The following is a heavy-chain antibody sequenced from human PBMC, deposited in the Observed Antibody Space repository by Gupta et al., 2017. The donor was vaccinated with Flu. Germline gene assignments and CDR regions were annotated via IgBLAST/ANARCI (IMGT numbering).Heavy chain of an antibody. Sequence: QVQLVQSGAEVKKPGASVKVSCKASGYTCTGYYIHWVRQAPGQGLEWMGWINPNSGGKNYAQKFPGRVTMTRDTSFSTANMELSSLRSDDTAVYYCAYYKAGTYYFDNGGKGTVVTVSS. V-gene: IGHV1-2*02. CDR1: GYTCTGYY. CDR2: INPNSGGK. CDR3: AYYKAGTYYFDN. D-gene: IGHD3-22*01. J-gene: IGHJ4*02.